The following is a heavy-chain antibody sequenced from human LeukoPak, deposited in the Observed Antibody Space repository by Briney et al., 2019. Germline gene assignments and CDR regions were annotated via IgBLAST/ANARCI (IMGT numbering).Heavy chain of an antibody. V-gene: IGHV3-53*01. CDR2: IYSGGST. CDR1: GFTVSSNY. CDR3: ARDFRCSGGSCYYWYFDL. D-gene: IGHD2-15*01. Sequence: GGSLRLSCAASGFTVSSNYMSWVRQAPGKGLEWVSVIYSGGSTYYADSVEGRFTISRDSSKNTLYLQMNSLRAEDTAVYYCARDFRCSGGSCYYWYFDLWGRGTLVTVSS. J-gene: IGHJ2*01.